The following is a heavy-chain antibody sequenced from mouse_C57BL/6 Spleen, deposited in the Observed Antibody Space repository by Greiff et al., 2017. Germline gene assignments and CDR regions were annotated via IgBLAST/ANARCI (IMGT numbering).Heavy chain of an antibody. J-gene: IGHJ4*01. CDR1: GYAFSSSW. V-gene: IGHV1-82*01. D-gene: IGHD1-1*01. CDR3: ARSGIYYYGRSYEGYAMDY. Sequence: VQLQQSGPELVKPGASVKISCKASGYAFSSSWMNWVKQRPGKGLEWIGRIYPGDGDTNYNGQFKGKATLTADKSSSTAYMQLSCLTSEDSAVYFCARSGIYYYGRSYEGYAMDYGGQGTSVTVSS. CDR2: IYPGDGDT.